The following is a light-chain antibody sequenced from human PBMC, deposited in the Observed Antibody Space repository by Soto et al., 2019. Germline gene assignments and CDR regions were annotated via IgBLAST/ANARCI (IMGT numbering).Light chain of an antibody. CDR3: QQRSNWPPT. Sequence: EIVLTQSPGTLSLSPGERATLSCRASQRVSSYLAWYQQKPGQAPRLLIYDASNRATGIPARFSGSGSGTDFTLTISSLEPEDFAVYYCQQRSNWPPTCGKGTRREIK. CDR2: DAS. CDR1: QRVSSY. J-gene: IGKJ5*01. V-gene: IGKV3-11*01.